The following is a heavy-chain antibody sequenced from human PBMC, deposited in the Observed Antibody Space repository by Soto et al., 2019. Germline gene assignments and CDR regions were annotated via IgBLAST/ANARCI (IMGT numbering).Heavy chain of an antibody. Sequence: GESLKISCKGFGYSFTSYWIGWVRQMPGKGLECMGIIYPGDSDTRYSPSFQGQVTISADKSISTAYLQWSSLKASDTAMYYCARPTNRGKYYYGMDVWGQGTTVTVSS. CDR1: GYSFTSYW. CDR2: IYPGDSDT. CDR3: ARPTNRGKYYYGMDV. V-gene: IGHV5-51*01. D-gene: IGHD2-8*01. J-gene: IGHJ6*02.